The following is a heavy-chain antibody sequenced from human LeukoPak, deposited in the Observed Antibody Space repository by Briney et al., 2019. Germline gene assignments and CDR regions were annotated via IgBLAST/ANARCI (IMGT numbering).Heavy chain of an antibody. J-gene: IGHJ4*02. CDR1: GFTFSSYA. V-gene: IGHV3-23*01. CDR3: AKTTTGYSSGRFPGWPVDY. Sequence: GGSLRLSCAASGFTFSSYATYWVRQAPGKGLEWVSGIFGSGGSTHYADSVKGRFTISRDNSKNTVYLQMNSLRAEDTAVYYCAKTTTGYSSGRFPGWPVDYWGQGTLVAVSS. D-gene: IGHD6-19*01. CDR2: IFGSGGST.